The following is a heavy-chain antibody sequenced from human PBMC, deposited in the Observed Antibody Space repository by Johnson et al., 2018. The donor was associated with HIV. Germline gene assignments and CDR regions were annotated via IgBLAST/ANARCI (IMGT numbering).Heavy chain of an antibody. V-gene: IGHV3-30-3*01. J-gene: IGHJ3*02. CDR1: GFTSTNCA. CDR2: ISYDGSNK. Sequence: QVQLVESGGGVVQPGRSLRLSCAASGFTSTNCARHWVRQAPGKGLQWVAVISYDGSNKYYADSVKGRFTISRDNSKNTLHLQMNSLRAADTAVYYCAKVMTASSVNSFGGVIDASDIWGQGTMVTVS. D-gene: IGHD3-16*01. CDR3: AKVMTASSVNSFGGVIDASDI.